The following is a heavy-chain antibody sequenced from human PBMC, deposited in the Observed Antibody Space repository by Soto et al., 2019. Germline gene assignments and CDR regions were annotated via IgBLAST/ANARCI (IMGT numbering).Heavy chain of an antibody. CDR3: AAGVAATFDAFDI. Sequence: GSLRLSCAASGFTFSSYSMNWVRQAPGKGLEWVSSISSSSSYIYYADSVKGRFTISRDNAKNSLYLQMNSLRAEDTAVYYCAAGVAATFDAFDIWGQGTMVTVSS. V-gene: IGHV3-21*01. D-gene: IGHD2-15*01. CDR1: GFTFSSYS. J-gene: IGHJ3*02. CDR2: ISSSSSYI.